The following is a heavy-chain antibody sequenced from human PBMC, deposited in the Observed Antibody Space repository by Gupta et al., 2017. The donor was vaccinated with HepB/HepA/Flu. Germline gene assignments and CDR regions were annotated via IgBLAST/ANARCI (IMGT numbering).Heavy chain of an antibody. Sequence: QVQLVQSGAEVKKPGSSVKVSCTASGGTFSSYAISWVRQAPGQGLEWMGRIIPILGIANYAQKFQGRVTITADKSTSTAYMELSSLRSEDTAVYYCATGVVPAAMALGDYYYYYGMDVWGQGTTVTVSS. J-gene: IGHJ6*02. V-gene: IGHV1-69*04. CDR3: ATGVVPAAMALGDYYYYYGMDV. CDR1: GGTFSSYA. CDR2: IIPILGIA. D-gene: IGHD2-2*01.